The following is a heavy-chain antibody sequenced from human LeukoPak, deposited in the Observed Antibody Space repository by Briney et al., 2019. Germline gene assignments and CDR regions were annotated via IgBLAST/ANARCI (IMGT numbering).Heavy chain of an antibody. D-gene: IGHD2-15*01. CDR1: GGTFSSYA. CDR2: IIPIFGTA. V-gene: IGHV1-69*13. J-gene: IGHJ6*02. CDR3: AREDIVVAVAATYYYYYGMDV. Sequence: GASVKVSCKASGGTFSSYAISWVRQAPGQGLEWMGGIIPIFGTANYAQKFQGRVTITADESTSTAYMELSSLRSEDTAVYYCAREDIVVAVAATYYYYYGMDVWGQGTTVTVSS.